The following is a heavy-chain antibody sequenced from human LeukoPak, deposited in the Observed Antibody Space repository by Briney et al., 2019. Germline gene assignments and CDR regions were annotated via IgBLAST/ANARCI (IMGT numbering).Heavy chain of an antibody. CDR1: GFTFSSYG. Sequence: GGSLRLSCAASGFTFSSYGMHWVRQAPGKGLEWVAFIRYDGSNKYYADSVKGRFTISRDNSKNTLYLQMNSLRAEDTAVYYCAKDFKGPYSSSISGLGWGQGTLVTVSS. D-gene: IGHD6-6*01. CDR3: AKDFKGPYSSSISGLG. J-gene: IGHJ4*02. V-gene: IGHV3-30*02. CDR2: IRYDGSNK.